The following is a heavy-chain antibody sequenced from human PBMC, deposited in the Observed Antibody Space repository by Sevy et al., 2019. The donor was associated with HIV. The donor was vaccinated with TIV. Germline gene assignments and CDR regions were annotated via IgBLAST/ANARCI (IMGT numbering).Heavy chain of an antibody. CDR1: GFSFRDYG. CDR2: ISHDGGNK. V-gene: IGHV3-30*18. J-gene: IGHJ6*02. Sequence: GGSLRLSCAASGFSFRDYGMHWVRQAPGTGMEWLAFISHDGGNKQYADSVKGRFTISRDNSKNTVDLQMNSLRGDDTAVYFCAKDWRWQQPIYGTNVWGQGTRVTVSS. CDR3: AKDWRWQQPIYGTNV. D-gene: IGHD3-3*01.